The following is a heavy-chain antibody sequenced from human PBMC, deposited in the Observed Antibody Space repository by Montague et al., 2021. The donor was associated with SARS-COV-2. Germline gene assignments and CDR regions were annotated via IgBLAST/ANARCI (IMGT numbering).Heavy chain of an antibody. CDR3: AREDRWNWFDP. J-gene: IGHJ5*02. CDR2: IYYNGST. D-gene: IGHD5-24*01. CDR1: GGSINNSY. V-gene: IGHV4-59*12. Sequence: SETLSLTCTVSGGSINNSYWSWIRHPPAKGLEWMGYIYYNGSTNYNPSPETGVIISVDPAKNQFSLKMSSVTAADTAVYYCAREDRWNWFDPWGQGTLVIVSS.